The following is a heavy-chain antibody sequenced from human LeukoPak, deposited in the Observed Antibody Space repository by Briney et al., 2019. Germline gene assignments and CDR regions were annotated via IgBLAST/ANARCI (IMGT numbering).Heavy chain of an antibody. Sequence: SETLSLTCSVSGGSINSYYWTWIRQPPGKGPEWLAHIFHSGITDYNPSLKGRVTISVDTSKNQFSLKLTSVIAADTAVYYCARHRQYDTDAFDIWGQGTMVTVSS. CDR1: GGSINSYY. CDR3: ARHRQYDTDAFDI. D-gene: IGHD3-22*01. CDR2: IFHSGIT. J-gene: IGHJ3*02. V-gene: IGHV4-59*08.